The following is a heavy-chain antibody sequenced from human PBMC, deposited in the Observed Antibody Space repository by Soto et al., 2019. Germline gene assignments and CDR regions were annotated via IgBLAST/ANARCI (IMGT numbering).Heavy chain of an antibody. CDR2: ISSNGGST. J-gene: IGHJ3*02. V-gene: IGHV3-64*01. Sequence: PGGSLRLSCAASGFTFSSYAMHWVRQAPGKGLEYVSAISSNGGSTYYANSVKGRFTISRDNSKNTLYLQMGSLRAEDMAVYYCARDMRRRYFGLRPSPHDAFDIWGQGTMVTVSS. D-gene: IGHD3-9*01. CDR3: ARDMRRRYFGLRPSPHDAFDI. CDR1: GFTFSSYA.